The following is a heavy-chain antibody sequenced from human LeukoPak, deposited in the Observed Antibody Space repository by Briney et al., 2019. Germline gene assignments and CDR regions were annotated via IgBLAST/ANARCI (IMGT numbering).Heavy chain of an antibody. Sequence: SLRLSCAASGLTFSSYAMSWVRQTPGKGLEWVSTITESGDNTHYTEAVKGRFTFSRDNSRNTMYLQMNSLRAEDTAIYYCATDYTPYVGASADWGQGTLVTVSS. CDR1: GLTFSSYA. V-gene: IGHV3-23*01. CDR2: ITESGDNT. CDR3: ATDYTPYVGASAD. J-gene: IGHJ4*02. D-gene: IGHD1-26*01.